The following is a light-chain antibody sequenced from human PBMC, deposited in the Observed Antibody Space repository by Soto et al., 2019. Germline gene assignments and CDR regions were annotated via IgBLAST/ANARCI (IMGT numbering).Light chain of an antibody. Sequence: IQMTQSPSTLSASVGDRVTITCRASHSVSKWLAWYQQRPGKAPKLLIYDASNLESGVPSRFSGSGSGTEFTLTISSLQPDDFATFYCQQYSSYYMFTFGGGTKVDIK. J-gene: IGKJ4*01. CDR3: QQYSSYYMFT. CDR1: HSVSKW. CDR2: DAS. V-gene: IGKV1-5*01.